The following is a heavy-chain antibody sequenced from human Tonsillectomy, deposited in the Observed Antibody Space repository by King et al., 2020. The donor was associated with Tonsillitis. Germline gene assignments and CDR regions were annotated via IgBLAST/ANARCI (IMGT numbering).Heavy chain of an antibody. CDR3: ARTRSSTAWSFDY. J-gene: IGHJ4*02. Sequence: QLVQSGAEVKKPGSSVKVSCKASGGTFNSYAISWVRQAPGQGLEWMGGIIPIFGSRNNAQKFQGRVTITADESTSTVYMQLTNLRSDDTAVYYCARTRSSTAWSFDYWGQGTLVSVSS. D-gene: IGHD2/OR15-2a*01. V-gene: IGHV1-69*01. CDR1: GGTFNSYA. CDR2: IIPIFGSR.